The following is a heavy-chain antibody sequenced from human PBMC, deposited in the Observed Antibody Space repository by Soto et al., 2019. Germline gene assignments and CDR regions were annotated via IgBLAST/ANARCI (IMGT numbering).Heavy chain of an antibody. J-gene: IGHJ4*02. CDR3: ARTDYDILTGYPRDYFDY. CDR1: GGTFSSYA. CDR2: IIPIFGTA. V-gene: IGHV1-69*01. Sequence: QVQLVQSGAEVKKPGSSVKVSCKASGGTFSSYAISWVRQAPGQGLEWMGGIIPIFGTANYAQKFQGRVTITADESTSTAYMELSSLRSEDTAVYYCARTDYDILTGYPRDYFDYWGQGTLVTVS. D-gene: IGHD3-9*01.